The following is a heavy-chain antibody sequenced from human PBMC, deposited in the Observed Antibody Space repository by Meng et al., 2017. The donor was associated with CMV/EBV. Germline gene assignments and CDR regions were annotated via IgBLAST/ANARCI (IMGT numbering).Heavy chain of an antibody. D-gene: IGHD5-18*01. CDR3: ARASYGRSPFYY. V-gene: IGHV4-34*01. J-gene: IGHJ4*02. CDR2: INYSGST. CDR1: GGSFSGYY. Sequence: SETLSLTCAVYGGSFSGYYWSWIRQPPGKGLEWIGEINYSGSTNYNPSLKSRVTISVDTSKNQFSLKLSSVTAADTAVYYCARASYGRSPFYYWGQGTLVTVSS.